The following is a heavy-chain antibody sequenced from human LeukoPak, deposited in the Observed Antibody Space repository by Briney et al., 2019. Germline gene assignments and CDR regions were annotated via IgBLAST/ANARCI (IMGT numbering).Heavy chain of an antibody. CDR1: GGSFSGYY. J-gene: IGHJ6*03. CDR3: ARLRRMPTMVRGVLGAYYYYYMDV. D-gene: IGHD3-10*01. V-gene: IGHV4-34*01. CDR2: INHSGST. Sequence: SETLSLTCAVYGGSFSGYYWSWIRQPPGKGLEWIGEINHSGSTNYNPSLKSRVTISVDTSKNQFSLKLSSVTAADTAVYYCARLRRMPTMVRGVLGAYYYYYMDVWGKGTTVTVSS.